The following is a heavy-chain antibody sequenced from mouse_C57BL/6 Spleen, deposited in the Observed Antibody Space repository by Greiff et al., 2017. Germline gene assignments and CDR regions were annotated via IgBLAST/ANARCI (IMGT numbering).Heavy chain of an antibody. V-gene: IGHV1-62-2*01. D-gene: IGHD4-1*01. J-gene: IGHJ3*01. CDR3: ARHEERGLGHAY. CDR2: FYPGSGSI. CDR1: GYTFTEYT. Sequence: QVHVKQSGAELVKPGASVKLSCKASGYTFTEYTIHWVKQRSGQGLEWIGWFYPGSGSIKYNEKFKDKATLTADKSSSTVYMELSRLTSEDSAVYFCARHEERGLGHAYWGQGTLVTVSA.